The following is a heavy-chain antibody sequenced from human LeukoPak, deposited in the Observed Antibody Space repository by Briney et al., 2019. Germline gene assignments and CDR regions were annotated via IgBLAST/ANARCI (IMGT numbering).Heavy chain of an antibody. J-gene: IGHJ4*02. CDR1: GFTFSSYG. CDR2: IRYDGSNK. Sequence: PGGSLRLSCAASGFTFSSYGMHWVRQAPGKGLEWVAFIRYDGSNKYYADSVKGRFTISRDNSKNTLYLQMNSLRAEDTAVYYCAKDYGRVRYFDWFIYWGQGTLVTVSS. V-gene: IGHV3-30*02. D-gene: IGHD3-9*01. CDR3: AKDYGRVRYFDWFIY.